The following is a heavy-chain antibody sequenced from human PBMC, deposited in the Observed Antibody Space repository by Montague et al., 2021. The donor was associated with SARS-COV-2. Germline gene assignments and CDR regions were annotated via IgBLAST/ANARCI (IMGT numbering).Heavy chain of an antibody. CDR3: ARVGRRQLVRVSGMDV. CDR2: IYYSGST. Sequence: TLSLTCAVYGGSFSGYYWSWIRQHPGKGLEWIGYIYYSGSTYYNPSLKSRVTISVDTSKNQFSLKLSSVTAADTAVYYCARVGRRQLVRVSGMDVWGQGTTVTVSS. D-gene: IGHD6-13*01. V-gene: IGHV4-31*11. CDR1: GGSFSGYY. J-gene: IGHJ6*02.